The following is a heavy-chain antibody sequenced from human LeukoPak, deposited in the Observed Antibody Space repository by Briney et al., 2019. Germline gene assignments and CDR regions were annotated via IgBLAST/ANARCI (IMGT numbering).Heavy chain of an antibody. Sequence: GGSLRLSCAASGFTFSSYAMSWVSQAPGKGLEWVSAISGSGGSTYYADSVKGRFTISRDNSKNTLYLQMNSLRAEDTAVYYCAKVGGIVVVPAAIMGNNWFDPWGQGTLVTVSS. CDR2: ISGSGGST. J-gene: IGHJ5*02. V-gene: IGHV3-23*01. CDR3: AKVGGIVVVPAAIMGNNWFDP. CDR1: GFTFSSYA. D-gene: IGHD2-2*01.